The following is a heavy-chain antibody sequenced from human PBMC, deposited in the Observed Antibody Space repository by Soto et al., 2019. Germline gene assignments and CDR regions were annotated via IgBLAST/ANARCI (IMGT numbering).Heavy chain of an antibody. CDR3: AKDHLGDGDYGWGDDAFDI. J-gene: IGHJ3*02. D-gene: IGHD4-17*01. CDR1: GFTFSSYA. CDR2: ISGSGGST. Sequence: GGSLRLSCAASGFTFSSYAMSWVRQAPGKGLEWVSAISGSGGSTYYADSVKGRFTISRDNSKNTLYLQMNSLRAEDTAVYYCAKDHLGDGDYGWGDDAFDIWGQGTMVTVSS. V-gene: IGHV3-23*01.